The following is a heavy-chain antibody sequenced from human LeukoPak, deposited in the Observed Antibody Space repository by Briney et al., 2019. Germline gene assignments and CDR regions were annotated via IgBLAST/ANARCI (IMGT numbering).Heavy chain of an antibody. J-gene: IGHJ4*02. D-gene: IGHD6-19*01. CDR2: ISSSSSYI. Sequence: GGSLRLSCAASGFTFSSYSMNWVRQAPGKGLEWVSSISSSSSYIYYADSVKGRFTISRDNAKNSLYLQMNSLRAEDTAVYYCARELYSSGWAPIDYWGQGTLVTVSS. CDR1: GFTFSSYS. CDR3: ARELYSSGWAPIDY. V-gene: IGHV3-21*01.